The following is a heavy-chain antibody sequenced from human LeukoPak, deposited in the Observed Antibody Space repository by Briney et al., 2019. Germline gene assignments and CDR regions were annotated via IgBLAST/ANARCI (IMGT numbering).Heavy chain of an antibody. V-gene: IGHV3-23*01. CDR3: AKDGHYYDSSGYYDGGYFDY. CDR2: ISGTTERT. J-gene: IGHJ4*02. Sequence: QPGGSLRLSCAASGFTFSSYGMHWVRQAPGKGLEWVSGISGTTERTFYADSVKGRFTISRDNSKNTLYLRMSSLRAEDTAVYYCAKDGHYYDSSGYYDGGYFDYWGQGTLVTVSS. D-gene: IGHD3-22*01. CDR1: GFTFSSYG.